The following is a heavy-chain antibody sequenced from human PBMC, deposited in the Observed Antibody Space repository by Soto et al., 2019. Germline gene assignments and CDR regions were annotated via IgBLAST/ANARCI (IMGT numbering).Heavy chain of an antibody. J-gene: IGHJ6*02. D-gene: IGHD5-18*01. CDR3: AREFPGYSYGNYYYGMDV. Sequence: SETLSLTCTVSGGSIGSGDYYWSWIRQPPGKGLEWIGYIYYSGSTYYNPSLKSRVTISVDTSKNQFSLKLSSVTAADTAVYYCAREFPGYSYGNYYYGMDVWGQGTTVTVSS. CDR2: IYYSGST. V-gene: IGHV4-30-4*01. CDR1: GGSIGSGDYY.